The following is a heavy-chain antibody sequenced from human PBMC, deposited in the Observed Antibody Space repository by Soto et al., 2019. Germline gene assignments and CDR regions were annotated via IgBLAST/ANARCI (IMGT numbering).Heavy chain of an antibody. J-gene: IGHJ5*02. CDR3: ARVVPGAEAWFGP. V-gene: IGHV1-18*01. CDR2: ISLYSDGT. D-gene: IGHD2-2*01. Sequence: QVQLVQSGGEVKRPGASVKVSCKTSGYTFSNYGITWVRQAPGQPLEWLGWISLYSDGTNYAQKFQGRVSMTTDTSTTTAYMELRSLRSDDTAVDYSARVVPGAEAWFGPWGQGTLVTVSS. CDR1: GYTFSNYG.